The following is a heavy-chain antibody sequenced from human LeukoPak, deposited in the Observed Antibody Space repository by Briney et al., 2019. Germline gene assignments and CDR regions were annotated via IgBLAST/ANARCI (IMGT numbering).Heavy chain of an antibody. D-gene: IGHD3-22*01. CDR3: ARVGGDHSTGHYSVDY. V-gene: IGHV4-38-2*01. Sequence: SETLSLTCAVSGYSITSTYWWGWIRQTPGTGLEWIGSLHHSGSTSYSPSLKSRVTISADTSKNQFSLRLSSVAAADTAVYYCARVGGDHSTGHYSVDYWGQGTLVTVSS. J-gene: IGHJ4*02. CDR2: LHHSGST. CDR1: GYSITSTYW.